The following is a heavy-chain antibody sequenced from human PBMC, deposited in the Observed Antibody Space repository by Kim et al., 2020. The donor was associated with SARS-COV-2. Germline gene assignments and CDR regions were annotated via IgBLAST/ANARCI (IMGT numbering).Heavy chain of an antibody. D-gene: IGHD1-7*01. CDR3: ARTAGTTYNY. Sequence: STNSTPSLKSRVTISVDTSKNQFSLKLSSVTAADTAVYYCARTAGTTYNYWGQGTLVTVSS. J-gene: IGHJ4*02. V-gene: IGHV4-34*01. CDR2: ST.